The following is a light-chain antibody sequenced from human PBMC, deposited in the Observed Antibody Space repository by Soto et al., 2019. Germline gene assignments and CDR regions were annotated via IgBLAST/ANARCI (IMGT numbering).Light chain of an antibody. V-gene: IGLV1-36*01. CDR2: YDN. CDR3: AVWDDSLNGVV. CDR1: SSNIGSYA. Sequence: QPVLTQPPSVSEAPRQRVTISCSGSSSNIGSYAVNWFQQLPGKAPKLLIYYDNLLPSGVSDRFSGSKSGTSASLAISGLQSEDEADYYCAVWDDSLNGVVFGGGTKVTVL. J-gene: IGLJ2*01.